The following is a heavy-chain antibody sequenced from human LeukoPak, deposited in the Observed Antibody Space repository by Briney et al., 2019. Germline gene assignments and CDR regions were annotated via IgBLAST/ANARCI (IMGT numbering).Heavy chain of an antibody. CDR1: GYTFTSYD. J-gene: IGHJ4*02. CDR3: ARESIGYCSGGSCYADY. CDR2: MNPNSGNT. V-gene: IGHV1-8*03. Sequence: VASVKVSCKASGYTFTSYDINWVRQATGQGLEWMGWMNPNSGNTGYAQKFQGRITITKNTSISTAYMELSSLRSEDTAMYYCARESIGYCSGGSCYADYWGQGTLVTVSS. D-gene: IGHD2-15*01.